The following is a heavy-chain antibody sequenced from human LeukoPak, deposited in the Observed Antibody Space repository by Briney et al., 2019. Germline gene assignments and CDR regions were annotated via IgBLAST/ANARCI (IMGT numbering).Heavy chain of an antibody. CDR3: ARDYDILTGPNPKYYYYYMDV. V-gene: IGHV1-69*05. J-gene: IGHJ6*03. Sequence: SVKVSCKASGGTFSSYAISWVRQAPGQGLEWMGRIIPIFGTANYAQKFQGRVAITTDESTSTAYMELSSPRSEDTAVYYCARDYDILTGPNPKYYYYYMDVWGKGTTVTVSS. D-gene: IGHD3-9*01. CDR2: IIPIFGTA. CDR1: GGTFSSYA.